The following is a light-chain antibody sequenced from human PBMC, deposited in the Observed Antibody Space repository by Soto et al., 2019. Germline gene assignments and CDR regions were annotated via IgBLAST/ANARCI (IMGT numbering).Light chain of an antibody. CDR3: QQSYITPPIT. CDR1: QSISSY. J-gene: IGKJ5*01. Sequence: DGQMTQSPSSLSALVGDRVTITCRASQSISSYLNWYQHKPGKAPKLLINAASNLRSGVPSRFSGSGSGKDFTLTISSLQPEEFAVYYCQQSYITPPITFGQGTRLEIK. V-gene: IGKV1-39*01. CDR2: AAS.